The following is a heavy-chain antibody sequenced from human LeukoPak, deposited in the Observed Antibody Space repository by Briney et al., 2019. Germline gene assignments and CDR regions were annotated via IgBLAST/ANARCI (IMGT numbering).Heavy chain of an antibody. CDR3: ARDPKPLAVAGYFDY. Sequence: PGRSLRLSCAASGFTFSSYAMHWVRQAPGKGLEWVAVISYDGSNKYYADSVKGRFTISRDNSKNTLYPQMNSLRAEDTAVYYCARDPKPLAVAGYFDYWGQGTLVTVSS. V-gene: IGHV3-30*04. J-gene: IGHJ4*02. CDR1: GFTFSSYA. D-gene: IGHD6-19*01. CDR2: ISYDGSNK.